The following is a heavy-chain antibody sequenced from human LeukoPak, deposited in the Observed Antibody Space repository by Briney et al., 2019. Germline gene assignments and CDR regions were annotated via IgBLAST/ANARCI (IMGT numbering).Heavy chain of an antibody. CDR3: AKSGGYTSGWYGY. V-gene: IGHV3-23*01. CDR1: GFTVSNNY. Sequence: GGSLRLSCAASGFTVSNNYMSWVRQAPGKGLEWVSGISGSGSSTYYADSVKGRFTISRDNSKNTLYLQMNSLRAEDTAIYYCAKSGGYTSGWYGYWGQGTLVTVSS. D-gene: IGHD6-19*01. CDR2: ISGSGSST. J-gene: IGHJ4*02.